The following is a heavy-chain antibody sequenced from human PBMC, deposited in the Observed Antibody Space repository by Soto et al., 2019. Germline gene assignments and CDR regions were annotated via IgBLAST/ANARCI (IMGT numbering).Heavy chain of an antibody. D-gene: IGHD2-8*01. CDR3: ARRGNGDFDY. CDR1: GGSISSYY. J-gene: IGHJ4*02. Sequence: SETLSLTCTVSGGSISSYYWSWIRQPPGKGLEWIGYIYYSGSTNYNPSLKSRVTISVDTSKNQFSLKLSSVTAADTAVYYCARRGNGDFDYWGQGTLVTVSS. V-gene: IGHV4-59*08. CDR2: IYYSGST.